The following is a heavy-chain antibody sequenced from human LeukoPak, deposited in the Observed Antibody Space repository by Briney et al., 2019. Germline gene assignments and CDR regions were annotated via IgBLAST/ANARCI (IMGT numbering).Heavy chain of an antibody. CDR3: ATLDSTKSVL. V-gene: IGHV3-7*01. CDR1: GFRFGRDW. J-gene: IGHJ1*01. CDR2: VKQDGTEK. Sequence: PGGSLRLSCVASGFRFGRDWISWVRQAPGKGLEWVACVKQDGTEKNYVVSVWGRFTVSVDNGKNSLYLQMNGLRAEDTAKYYCATLDSTKSVLWGRGTAVIVSS. D-gene: IGHD2-2*01.